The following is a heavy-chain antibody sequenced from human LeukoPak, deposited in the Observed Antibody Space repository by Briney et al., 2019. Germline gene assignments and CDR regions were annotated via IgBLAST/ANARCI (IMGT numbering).Heavy chain of an antibody. CDR1: GFTITNYW. Sequence: GGSLRLSRAASGFTITNYWMHWVRQAPGKGLMWVSRINSDGSSTTYADSVKGRFTISRDNAKNTLYLQMNSLRAEDTAVYYCARDHCSSTSCYLSAYYFDYWGQGTLVTVSS. V-gene: IGHV3-74*01. D-gene: IGHD2-2*01. CDR3: ARDHCSSTSCYLSAYYFDY. J-gene: IGHJ4*02. CDR2: INSDGSST.